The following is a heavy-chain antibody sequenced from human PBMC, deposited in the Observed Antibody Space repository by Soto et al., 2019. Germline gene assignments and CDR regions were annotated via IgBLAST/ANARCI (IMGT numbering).Heavy chain of an antibody. D-gene: IGHD3-3*01. CDR2: INEDSTYI. J-gene: IGHJ6*03. CDR3: VSDFGRYCRSGYTDV. V-gene: IGHV3-21*02. CDR1: GFTFSAFS. Sequence: EVRLVESGGGLVKPGGSLRLSCAASGFTFSAFSMNWVRQAPGKGLEWLSSINEDSTYIYYGDSLRGRSTISRDNAKDSLYLQIDSLSTEDTAVYYCVSDFGRYCRSGYTDVWGDGATVIVS.